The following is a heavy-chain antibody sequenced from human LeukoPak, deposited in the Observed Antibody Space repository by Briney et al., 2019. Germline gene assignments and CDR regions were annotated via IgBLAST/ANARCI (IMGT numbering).Heavy chain of an antibody. J-gene: IGHJ6*04. V-gene: IGHV4-34*01. CDR1: GGSFSGYY. CDR2: INHSGST. Sequence: SETLSLTCAVYGGSFSGYYWSWIRQPPGEGLEWIGEINHSGSTNYNPSLKSRVTISVDTSKNQFSLKLSSVTAEDTAVYYCAELGITMIGGVWGKGTTVTISS. D-gene: IGHD3-10*02. CDR3: AELGITMIGGV.